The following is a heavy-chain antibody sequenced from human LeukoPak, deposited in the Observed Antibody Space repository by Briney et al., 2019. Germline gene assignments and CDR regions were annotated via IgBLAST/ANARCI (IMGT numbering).Heavy chain of an antibody. J-gene: IGHJ5*02. CDR1: GGSISSYY. V-gene: IGHV4-59*01. D-gene: IGHD3-3*01. CDR3: AREGSYDFWSGYPGWFDP. CDR2: IYYSGST. Sequence: PSETLSLTCTVSGGSISSYYRSWIRQPPGKGLEWIGYIYYSGSTNYNPSLKSRVTISVDTSKNQLSLKLSSVTAADTAVYYCAREGSYDFWSGYPGWFDPWGQGTLVTVSS.